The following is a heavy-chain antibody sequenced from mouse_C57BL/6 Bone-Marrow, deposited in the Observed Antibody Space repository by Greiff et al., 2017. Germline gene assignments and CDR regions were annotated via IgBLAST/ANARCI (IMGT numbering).Heavy chain of an antibody. CDR2: ISYDGSN. D-gene: IGHD1-1*01. CDR1: GYSITSGYY. CDR3: ARESYYYGSSFYYAMDY. V-gene: IGHV3-6*01. Sequence: EVKLVESGPGLVKPSQSLSLTCSVTGYSITSGYYWNWIRQFPGNKLEWMGYISYDGSNNYNPSLKNRISITRDPSKNQFFLKLNSVTTEDTATYYCARESYYYGSSFYYAMDYWGQGTSVTVSS. J-gene: IGHJ4*01.